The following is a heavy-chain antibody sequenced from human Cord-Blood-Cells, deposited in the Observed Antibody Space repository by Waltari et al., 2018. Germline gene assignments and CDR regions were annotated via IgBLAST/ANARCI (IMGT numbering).Heavy chain of an antibody. CDR1: GFTFDDYA. J-gene: IGHJ4*02. CDR2: ISLNIGSR. V-gene: IGHV3-9*01. CDR3: ARDVREEGLDY. Sequence: EVQLVESGGGLVQPGRSLRLSCAAFGFTFDDYAMPWVRQAPGNGLDWVSGISLNIGSRGDADAVKGRFTISRDNAKNALYLQMNSLRAEDTALYYCARDVREEGLDYWGQGTLVTVSS.